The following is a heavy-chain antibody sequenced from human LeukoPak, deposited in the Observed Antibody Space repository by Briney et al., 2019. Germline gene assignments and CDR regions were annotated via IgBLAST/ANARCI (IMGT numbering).Heavy chain of an antibody. CDR3: ARGIDSASPPLGTFEI. V-gene: IGHV1-18*04. D-gene: IGHD1-26*01. Sequence: ASVKVSCKASGYTFTSYGITWVRQAPGQGHEWVGWISAYNGNTNYEQKLQGRVTMTRDTSTSTVYMELRSLRSDDTAVYYCARGIDSASPPLGTFEIWGQGTMVTVSS. J-gene: IGHJ3*02. CDR2: ISAYNGNT. CDR1: GYTFTSYG.